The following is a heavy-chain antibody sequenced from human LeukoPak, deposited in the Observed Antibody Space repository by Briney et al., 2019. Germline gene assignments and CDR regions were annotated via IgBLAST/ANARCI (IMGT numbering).Heavy chain of an antibody. J-gene: IGHJ5*02. CDR2: MNPNSGNT. V-gene: IGHV1-8*03. CDR3: ARGDSYYYGSGHSSAFDP. CDR1: GYTFTSYD. D-gene: IGHD3-10*01. Sequence: ASVKVSCKASGYTFTSYDINWVRRATGQGLEWMGWMNPNSGNTGYAQKFQGRVTITRNTSISTAYMELSSLRSEDTAVYYCARGDSYYYGSGHSSAFDPWGQGTLVTVSS.